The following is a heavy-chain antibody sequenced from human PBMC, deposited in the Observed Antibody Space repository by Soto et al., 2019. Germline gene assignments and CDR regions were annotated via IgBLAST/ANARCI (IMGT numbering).Heavy chain of an antibody. CDR3: ARDFSGPMDY. CDR1: GYTFTRYY. D-gene: IGHD3-10*01. J-gene: IGHJ4*02. V-gene: IGHV1-46*01. Sequence: SGKVSCKASGYTFTRYYMHWVRQAPGQGLEWMGIIYPSGGSTRNAQKFQGRVTMTRDTSTSTVYMELSSLRSEDTAVYYCARDFSGPMDYWGRGSLVTVSS. CDR2: IYPSGGST.